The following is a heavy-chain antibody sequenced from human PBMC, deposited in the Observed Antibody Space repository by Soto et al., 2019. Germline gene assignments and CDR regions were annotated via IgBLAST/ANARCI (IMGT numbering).Heavy chain of an antibody. CDR1: GGSISSGGYY. Sequence: QVQLQESGPGLVKPSQTLSLTCTVSGGSISSGGYYWSWIRQHPGKGLEWIGYIYYSGSTYYNPSLKSRVTISVDTSKNQFSLKLSSVSAADTAVYYCARDSYYYDSSGYFFAFDIWGQGTMVTVSS. D-gene: IGHD3-22*01. CDR3: ARDSYYYDSSGYFFAFDI. CDR2: IYYSGST. V-gene: IGHV4-31*03. J-gene: IGHJ3*02.